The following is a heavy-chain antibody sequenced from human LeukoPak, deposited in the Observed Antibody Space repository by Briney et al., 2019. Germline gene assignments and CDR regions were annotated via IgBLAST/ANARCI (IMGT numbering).Heavy chain of an antibody. V-gene: IGHV1-18*01. Sequence: ASVKVSCKASGYTFTSYGISWVRQAPGQGLEWMGWISAYNGNTNYAQKLQGRVTMTTDTSTSTAYMELRSLRSGDTAVYYCARVGDSSGYSLSLDYWGQGTLVTVSS. CDR1: GYTFTSYG. CDR3: ARVGDSSGYSLSLDY. D-gene: IGHD3-22*01. CDR2: ISAYNGNT. J-gene: IGHJ4*02.